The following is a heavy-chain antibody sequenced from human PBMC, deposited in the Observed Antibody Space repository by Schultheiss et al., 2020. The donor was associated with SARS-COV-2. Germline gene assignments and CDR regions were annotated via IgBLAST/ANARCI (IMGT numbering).Heavy chain of an antibody. V-gene: IGHV3-30*18. CDR2: ISYDGSNK. CDR3: AKDRYSNYGGRRVDY. CDR1: GFTFSSYG. Sequence: GGSLRLSCAASGFTFSSYGMHWVRQAPGKGLEWVAVISYDGSNKYHADSVKGRFTISRDNSKTTLYLQMNSLRAEDTAVYYCAKDRYSNYGGRRVDYWGQGTLVTVSS. D-gene: IGHD4-11*01. J-gene: IGHJ4*02.